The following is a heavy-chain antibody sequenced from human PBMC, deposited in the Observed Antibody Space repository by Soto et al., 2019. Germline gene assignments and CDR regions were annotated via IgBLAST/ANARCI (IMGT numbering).Heavy chain of an antibody. CDR3: ARDRRRKVEGPDAFDI. D-gene: IGHD2-15*01. CDR1: GYTFTSYG. Sequence: ASVKVSCKASGYTFTSYGISWVRQAPGQGLEWMGWISAYNGNTNYAQKLQGRVTMTTDTSTSTAYMELRSLRSDDTAVYYCARDRRRKVEGPDAFDIWGQGTMVTVSS. J-gene: IGHJ3*02. V-gene: IGHV1-18*01. CDR2: ISAYNGNT.